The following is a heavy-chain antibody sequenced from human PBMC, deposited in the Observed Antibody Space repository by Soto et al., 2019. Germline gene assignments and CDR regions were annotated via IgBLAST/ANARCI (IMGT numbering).Heavy chain of an antibody. CDR3: ASWGAIDAFDI. CDR1: GYTFTGYY. Sequence: ASVKVSCKASGYTFTGYYMHWVRQAPGQGLEWMGWVNPNNGNTKYSQKFQGRVTITRDTSASTAYMELSSLRSEDTAVYYCASWGAIDAFDIWGQGTMVTVSS. CDR2: VNPNNGNT. V-gene: IGHV1-3*01. J-gene: IGHJ3*02. D-gene: IGHD2-2*01.